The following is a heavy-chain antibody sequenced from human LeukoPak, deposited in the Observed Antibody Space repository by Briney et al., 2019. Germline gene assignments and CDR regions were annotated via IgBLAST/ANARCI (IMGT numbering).Heavy chain of an antibody. CDR3: ARSGSSWSHLDY. CDR2: IYPGDSDT. Sequence: NPGESLQISCKGSGYNFASYWIGWVRQPPGKGLEWMGIIYPGDSDTRYSPSFQGQVTISADKSISTAYLQWSSLKASDTAMYYCARSGSSWSHLDYWGQGTRVTVSS. CDR1: GYNFASYW. J-gene: IGHJ4*02. V-gene: IGHV5-51*01. D-gene: IGHD6-13*01.